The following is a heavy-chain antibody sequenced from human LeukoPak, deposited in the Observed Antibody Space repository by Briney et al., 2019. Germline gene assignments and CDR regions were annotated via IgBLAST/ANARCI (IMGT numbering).Heavy chain of an antibody. CDR3: ARDSGYGFDY. Sequence: GGSLRLSCAASGFTFRSHWVHWVRQAPGKGLVWVSRINNGGSGTSYADSVKGRLTISRDNAKNTLYLQMNSLKAEDTAVYYCARDSGYGFDYWGQGTLVTVPS. CDR2: INNGGSGT. CDR1: GFTFRSHW. J-gene: IGHJ4*02. D-gene: IGHD3-22*01. V-gene: IGHV3-74*01.